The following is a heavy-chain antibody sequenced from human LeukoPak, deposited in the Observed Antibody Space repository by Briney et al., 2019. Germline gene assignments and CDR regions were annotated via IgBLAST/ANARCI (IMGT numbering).Heavy chain of an antibody. V-gene: IGHV1-18*01. CDR1: GYTFTNYG. D-gene: IGHD6-13*01. Sequence: ASVKVSCKTSGYTFTNYGVTWVRQAPGEGLEWVGWISAYKGNTNYGDKFQGRVTMTADTSTSTAYMEVRSLTSADTAVYYCARVVAADGGDELDIWGQGTLITVSS. CDR2: ISAYKGNT. J-gene: IGHJ3*02. CDR3: ARVVAADGGDELDI.